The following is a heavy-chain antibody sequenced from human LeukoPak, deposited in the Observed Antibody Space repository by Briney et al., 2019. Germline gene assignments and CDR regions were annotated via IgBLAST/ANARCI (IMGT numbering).Heavy chain of an antibody. CDR2: IYTTGNT. CDR3: ARDARGWSGFDY. CDR1: GGSISSYY. Sequence: SETVSLTCSVSGGSISSYYWSWIRQPAGKGREWIGRIYTTGNTDYNPSLKSRVTMSVDTSKNQFSLNLSSVTAADTAVYYCARDARGWSGFDYWGQGTLVTVSS. V-gene: IGHV4-4*07. J-gene: IGHJ4*02. D-gene: IGHD3-3*01.